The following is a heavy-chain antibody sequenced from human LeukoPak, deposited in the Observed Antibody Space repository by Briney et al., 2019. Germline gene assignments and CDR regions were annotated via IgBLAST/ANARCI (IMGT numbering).Heavy chain of an antibody. CDR2: IIPIFETA. J-gene: IGHJ5*02. CDR3: TRDLTTVVNNWFDP. D-gene: IGHD4-23*01. CDR1: GGTFSSYA. V-gene: IGHV1-69*15. Sequence: ASVKVSCKASGGTFSSYAISWVRQAPGQGLEWMGRIIPIFETANYAQKFQGSVTITADESSNTAYMELSSLRSEDTAVYYCTRDLTTVVNNWFDPWGQGTLVTVSS.